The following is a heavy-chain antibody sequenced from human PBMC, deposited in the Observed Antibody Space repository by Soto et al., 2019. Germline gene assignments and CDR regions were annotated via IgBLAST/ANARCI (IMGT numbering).Heavy chain of an antibody. Sequence: QITLNESGPTLVKPTQTLTLTCTFSGFSLSTRDVGVGWIRQPPGEALEWLGVVYWDDSKTYSPSLESRPTIPKDTSKNQVVLRMTKMDPVDTATYYCAHCRGGVASFWGQGTLVTVSS. CDR1: GFSLSTRDVG. J-gene: IGHJ4*02. D-gene: IGHD2-2*01. CDR3: AHCRGGVASF. CDR2: VYWDDSK. V-gene: IGHV2-5*02.